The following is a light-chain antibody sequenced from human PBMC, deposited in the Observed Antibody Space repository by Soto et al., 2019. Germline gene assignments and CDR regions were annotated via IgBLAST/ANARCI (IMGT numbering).Light chain of an antibody. V-gene: IGLV2-14*03. Sequence: QSALTQPASVSGSPGQSITISCTGISSDDGGYNYVSWYQQHPGKAPKIMIYDVTNRPSGVSNRFSGSKSGNTASLTISGLHAEDEADYYCSSYTSISTLVVFGGGTKLTVL. J-gene: IGLJ2*01. CDR3: SSYTSISTLVV. CDR2: DVT. CDR1: SSDDGGYNY.